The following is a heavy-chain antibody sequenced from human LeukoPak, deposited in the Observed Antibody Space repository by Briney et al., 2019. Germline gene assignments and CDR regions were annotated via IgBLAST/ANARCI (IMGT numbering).Heavy chain of an antibody. D-gene: IGHD2-2*02. CDR1: GFTVSSNY. V-gene: IGHV3-53*01. CDR3: ATGGDCSSTSCHISLYFY. CDR2: IYSGGSA. Sequence: PGGSLRLSCAASGFTVSSNYMSWVRQAPGKGLEWVSVIYSGGSAYYADSVKGRFTISRDNSKNTLYLQMNSLRAEDTAVYYCATGGDCSSTSCHISLYFYWGQGTLVTVSS. J-gene: IGHJ4*02.